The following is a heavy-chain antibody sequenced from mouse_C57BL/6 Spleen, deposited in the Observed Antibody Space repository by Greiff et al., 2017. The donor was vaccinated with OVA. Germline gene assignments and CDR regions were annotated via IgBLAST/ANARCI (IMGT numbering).Heavy chain of an antibody. CDR3: TTQGIYNAMDY. Sequence: VQLQQSGAELVRPGASVKLSCTASGFNIKDDYLHWVKQRPEQGLEWVGWIAPENGDTESASKFQGKAIITADTSSNTAYLQPSSLSSEDTAVYYCTTQGIYNAMDYWGHGTSVTVSS. CDR1: GFNIKDDY. V-gene: IGHV14-4*01. D-gene: IGHD2-14*01. CDR2: IAPENGDT. J-gene: IGHJ4*01.